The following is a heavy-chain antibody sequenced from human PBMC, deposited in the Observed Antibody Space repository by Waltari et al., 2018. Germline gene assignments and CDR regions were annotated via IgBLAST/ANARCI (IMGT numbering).Heavy chain of an antibody. CDR1: GGSISSGSYY. J-gene: IGHJ6*03. CDR2: IYTSGST. Sequence: QVQLQESGPGLVKPSQTLSLPCTVSGGSISSGSYYWSWIRQPAGKGLEWIGRIYTSGSTNYNPSLKSRVTISVDTSKNQFSLKLSSVTAADTAVYYCARVGYYYGSGSPNYYYYYMDVWGKGTTVTVSS. CDR3: ARVGYYYGSGSPNYYYYYMDV. V-gene: IGHV4-61*02. D-gene: IGHD3-10*01.